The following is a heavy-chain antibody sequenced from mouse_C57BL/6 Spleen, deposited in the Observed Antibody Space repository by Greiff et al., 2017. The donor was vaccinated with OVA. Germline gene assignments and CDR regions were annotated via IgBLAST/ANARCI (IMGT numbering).Heavy chain of an antibody. Sequence: VQLKQSGPGLVKPSQSLSLTCSVTGYSITSGYYWNWIRQFPGNKLEWMGYISYDGSNNSNPSLKNRISITRDTSKNQFFLKLNSVTTEDTATYYCARDHYYGRMDYWGQGTSVTVSS. V-gene: IGHV3-6*01. CDR3: ARDHYYGRMDY. CDR2: ISYDGSN. CDR1: GYSITSGYY. J-gene: IGHJ4*01. D-gene: IGHD1-1*01.